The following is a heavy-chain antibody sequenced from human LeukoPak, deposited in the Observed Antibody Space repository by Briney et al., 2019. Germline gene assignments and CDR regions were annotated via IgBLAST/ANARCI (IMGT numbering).Heavy chain of an antibody. CDR2: IYTSGST. V-gene: IGHV4-4*07. D-gene: IGHD2-21*01. CDR1: GGSISSYY. CDR3: ARAPVGMGPYYYYYMDV. Sequence: PSETLSLTCTVSGGSISSYYWSWIRQPAGKGLEWIGRIYTSGSTNYNPSLKSRVTMSVDTSKNQFSLKLSSVTAADTAVYYCARAPVGMGPYYYYYMDVWGKGTTVTVSS. J-gene: IGHJ6*03.